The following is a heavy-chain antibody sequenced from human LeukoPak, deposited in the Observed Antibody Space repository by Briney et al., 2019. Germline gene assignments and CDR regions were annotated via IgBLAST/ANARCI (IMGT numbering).Heavy chain of an antibody. CDR3: AKDRSSGFIRGSGMDV. CDR1: GFTFSSYA. CDR2: ISGSGGST. D-gene: IGHD6-19*01. Sequence: GGSLRLSCAASGFTFSSYAMSWVRQAPGKGLEWVSAISGSGGSTYYAGSVKGRFTISRDNSKNTLYLQMNSLRAEDTAVYYCAKDRSSGFIRGSGMDVWGQGTTVTVSS. J-gene: IGHJ6*02. V-gene: IGHV3-23*01.